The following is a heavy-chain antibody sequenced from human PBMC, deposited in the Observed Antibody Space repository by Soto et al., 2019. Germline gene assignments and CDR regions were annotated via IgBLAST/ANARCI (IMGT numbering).Heavy chain of an antibody. D-gene: IGHD2-15*01. J-gene: IGHJ5*01. CDR1: GFTFSRYV. V-gene: IGHV3-23*01. CDR2: ISGSGGNT. Sequence: EVQLLESGGGLVQPGGSLRLSCAASGFTFSRYVLSWVRQAPGKGLEWVSGISGSGGNTHYADSVKGRFTISRDNSNNTLQLKMNSPRADGTAVYYCVKDRGPEIRWNRFDPLGQGTLVTVSS. CDR3: VKDRGPEIRWNRFDP.